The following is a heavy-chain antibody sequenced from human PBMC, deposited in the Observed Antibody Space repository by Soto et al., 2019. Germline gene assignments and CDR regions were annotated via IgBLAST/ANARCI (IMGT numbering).Heavy chain of an antibody. J-gene: IGHJ5*02. Sequence: GASVKVSCKASGYTFTSYAMHWVRQAPGQRLEWMGWINAGNGNTKYSQKFQGRVTITRDTSASTAYMELSSLRSEDTAVYYCARGRTYYYDSSGSFDPWGQGTLVSVS. D-gene: IGHD3-22*01. CDR1: GYTFTSYA. CDR2: INAGNGNT. V-gene: IGHV1-3*01. CDR3: ARGRTYYYDSSGSFDP.